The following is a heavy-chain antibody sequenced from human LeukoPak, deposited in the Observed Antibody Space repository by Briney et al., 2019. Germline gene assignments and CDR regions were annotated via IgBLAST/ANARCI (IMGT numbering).Heavy chain of an antibody. D-gene: IGHD1-1*01. J-gene: IGHJ3*02. CDR3: VKDLRLDLHLDTFHI. V-gene: IGHV3-9*01. CDR1: GFNLDDYA. CDR2: ISWDSGSS. Sequence: SLRLSCAASGFNLDDYAMHWVRQAPGKGLEWVSSISWDSGSSVYLDSVKGRFTISRDNAKNSLYLQMNSLTPEDTALYYCVKDLRLDLHLDTFHIWGRGTRVTVSS.